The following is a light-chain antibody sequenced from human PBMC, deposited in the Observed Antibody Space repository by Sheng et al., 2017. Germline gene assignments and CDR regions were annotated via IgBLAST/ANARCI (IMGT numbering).Light chain of an antibody. Sequence: IVLTQSPATLSLSPGERATLSCRASQSVSSYLAWYQQKPGQTPRLLIYAASNRASGIPARFSGSGSGTDFTLTISSLEPEDFAVYYCHQYNNWPPTTFGQGTKVE. J-gene: IGKJ1*01. V-gene: IGKV3-11*01. CDR1: QSVSSY. CDR3: HQYNNWPPTT. CDR2: AAS.